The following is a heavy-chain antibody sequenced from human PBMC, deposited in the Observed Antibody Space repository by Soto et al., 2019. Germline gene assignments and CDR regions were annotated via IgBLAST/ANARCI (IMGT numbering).Heavy chain of an antibody. J-gene: IGHJ6*02. Sequence: ASVKVSCKASGYTITGYYMHWVRQAPGQGLEWMGWINPNSGGTSYAQKFQGWVTMTRDTSISTAYMELSRLRSDDTAVYYCARDGYGSGGEYGMDVWGQGTTVTVSS. CDR1: GYTITGYY. V-gene: IGHV1-2*04. D-gene: IGHD3-10*01. CDR2: INPNSGGT. CDR3: ARDGYGSGGEYGMDV.